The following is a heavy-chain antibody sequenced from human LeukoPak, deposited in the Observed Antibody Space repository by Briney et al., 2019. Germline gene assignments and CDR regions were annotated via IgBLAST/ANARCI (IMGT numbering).Heavy chain of an antibody. D-gene: IGHD2-15*01. J-gene: IGHJ2*01. CDR1: GFTFSSYT. CDR2: ISSSSNYI. V-gene: IGHV3-21*01. CDR3: ARDAVVVSASPSYWYFDL. Sequence: GGSLRLSCAASGFTFSSYTINWVRQAPGKGLERVSSISSSSNYIYYADSVKGRFTISRDNAKNSLYLQMNSLRAEDTAVYYCARDAVVVSASPSYWYFDLWGRGTLVTVSS.